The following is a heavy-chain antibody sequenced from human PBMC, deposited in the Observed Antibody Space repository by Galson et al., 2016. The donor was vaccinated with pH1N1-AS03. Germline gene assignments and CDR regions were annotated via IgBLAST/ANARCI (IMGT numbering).Heavy chain of an antibody. D-gene: IGHD3-3*01. Sequence: ETLSLTCTASGGSIRSSNYYWGWIRQPPGKGLAWIGSMYYTGTNFYNPSLKSRVSMSVDTSKNQFSLSLSAVTAADTAVYYSARHATTRSEVFGVPFYHYYYTDVWGKGTTVTVSS. J-gene: IGHJ6*03. CDR3: ARHATTRSEVFGVPFYHYYYTDV. V-gene: IGHV4-39*01. CDR1: GGSIRSSNYY. CDR2: MYYTGTN.